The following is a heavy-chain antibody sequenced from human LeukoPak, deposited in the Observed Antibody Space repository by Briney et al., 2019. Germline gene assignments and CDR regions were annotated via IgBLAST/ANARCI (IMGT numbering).Heavy chain of an antibody. CDR3: ARVNEGTASYGDYVPNYYGMDV. CDR1: GGSISSGGYY. CDR2: IYYSGST. D-gene: IGHD4-17*01. Sequence: SETLSLTCTVSGGSISSGGYYWSWIRQHPGKGLEWIGYIYYSGSTYYNPSLKSRVTISVDTSKNQFSLKLSSVTAADTAVYYCARVNEGTASYGDYVPNYYGMDVWGQGTTVTVSS. V-gene: IGHV4-31*03. J-gene: IGHJ6*02.